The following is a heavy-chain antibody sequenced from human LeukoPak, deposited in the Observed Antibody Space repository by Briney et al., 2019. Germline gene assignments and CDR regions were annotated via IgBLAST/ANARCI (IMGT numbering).Heavy chain of an antibody. V-gene: IGHV1-18*01. CDR2: INGYRGII. CDR3: GRTTGTRVLYF. J-gene: IGHJ4*02. D-gene: IGHD1-1*01. Sequence: ASVKDSCQACGCTYSHYVINWLRQAPAQGLEWMGLINGYRGIIHYAQEFQGRVTMTTDKATNTADLELRSLRSDGTAVYYCGRTTGTRVLYFWRQGTLLSLSS. CDR1: GCTYSHYV.